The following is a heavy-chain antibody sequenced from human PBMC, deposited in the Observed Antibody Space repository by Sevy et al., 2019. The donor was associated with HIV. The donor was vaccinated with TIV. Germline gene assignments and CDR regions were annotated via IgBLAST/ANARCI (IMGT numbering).Heavy chain of an antibody. J-gene: IGHJ4*02. CDR2: ISGTSQTI. Sequence: GGCLRLSCGASGFSFSPYSMNWVRQAPGKGLEWISYISGTSQTIYYADSVKGRFTISRDNAKNSLYLQMNSLRAEDTALYYCSRVPLYDDPWYCDHWGQGTLVHVSS. CDR1: GFSFSPYS. D-gene: IGHD3-16*01. V-gene: IGHV3-48*01. CDR3: SRVPLYDDPWYCDH.